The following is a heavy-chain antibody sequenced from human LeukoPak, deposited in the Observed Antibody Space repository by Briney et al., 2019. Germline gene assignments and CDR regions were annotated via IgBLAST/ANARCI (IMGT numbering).Heavy chain of an antibody. V-gene: IGHV3-21*06. D-gene: IGHD3-3*01. J-gene: IGHJ4*02. CDR2: ISGSSSYK. CDR3: AGMGGGYDFWSGIRGYFDY. Sequence: GGSLRLSCAAAGLTFSTYGMNWVRQAPGKGLEWVSSISGSSSYKYYADSVKGRFSISRDNAKNSLYLQMNSLRAEDTAVYYCAGMGGGYDFWSGIRGYFDYWGQGTLVTVSS. CDR1: GLTFSTYG.